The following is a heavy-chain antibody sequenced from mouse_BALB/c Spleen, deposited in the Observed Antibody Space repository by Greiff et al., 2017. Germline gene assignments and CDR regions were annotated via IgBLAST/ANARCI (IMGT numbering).Heavy chain of an antibody. J-gene: IGHJ3*01. CDR2: ISSGGSYT. CDR3: ARKEDGNYVFAY. Sequence: EVMLVESGGDLVKPGGSLKLSCAASGFTFSSYGMSWVRQTPDKRLEWVATISSGGSYTYYPDSVKGRFTISRDNAKNTLYLQMSSLKSEDTAMYYCARKEDGNYVFAYWGQGTLVTVSA. V-gene: IGHV5-6*01. D-gene: IGHD2-1*01. CDR1: GFTFSSYG.